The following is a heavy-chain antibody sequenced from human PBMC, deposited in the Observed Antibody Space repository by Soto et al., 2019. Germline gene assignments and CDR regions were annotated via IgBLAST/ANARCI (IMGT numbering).Heavy chain of an antibody. CDR2: ISAYNGNT. Sequence: ASVKVSCKASGYTFTSYGISRVRQAPGQGLEWMGWISAYNGNTNYAQKLQGGVTMTTDTSTSTAYMELRSLRSDDTAVYYCARVSPRSLGPEVWFGELTTPFDYWGQGTLVTVSS. V-gene: IGHV1-18*04. CDR1: GYTFTSYG. J-gene: IGHJ4*02. CDR3: ARVSPRSLGPEVWFGELTTPFDY. D-gene: IGHD3-10*01.